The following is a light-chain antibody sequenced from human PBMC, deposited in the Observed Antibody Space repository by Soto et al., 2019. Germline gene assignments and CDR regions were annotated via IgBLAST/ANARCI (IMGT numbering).Light chain of an antibody. V-gene: IGKV1-27*01. CDR3: QKYDSAPWT. CDR2: GAS. J-gene: IGKJ1*01. Sequence: EIQMTQSPSSLSASVGDRVTITCRASQGISNYLAWYQQKPGKVPKLLIYGASTLQSGVPSRLSGSGSGTYFTLIINSLQPEDVATYYCQKYDSAPWTFGQGTKVEI. CDR1: QGISNY.